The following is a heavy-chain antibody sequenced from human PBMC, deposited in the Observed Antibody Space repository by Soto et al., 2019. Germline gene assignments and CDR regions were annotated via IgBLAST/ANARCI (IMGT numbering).Heavy chain of an antibody. V-gene: IGHV4-39*01. CDR1: GGSISSSRSY. D-gene: IGHD4-17*01. CDR3: ATQPYGDYHLDY. CDR2: IFYSGST. J-gene: IGHJ4*02. Sequence: SETLSLTCNVSGGSISSSRSYWAWIRQPPGKGLEWIANIFYSGSTYYNPSLASRVTVSVDTSKNQFSLKLSSVTAADTAVYYCATQPYGDYHLDYWGQGTLVTVSS.